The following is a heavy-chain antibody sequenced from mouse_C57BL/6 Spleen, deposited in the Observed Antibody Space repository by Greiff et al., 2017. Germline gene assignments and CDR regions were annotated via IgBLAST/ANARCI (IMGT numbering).Heavy chain of an antibody. J-gene: IGHJ2*01. CDR3: ARSGVLELGRYYFDY. D-gene: IGHD4-1*01. CDR1: GYTFTDYN. Sequence: EVKLQQSGPELVKPGASVKIPCKASGYTFTDYNMDWVKQSHGKSLEWIGDINPNNGGTIYNQKFKGKATLTVDKSSSTAYMELRSLTSEDTAVYYCARSGVLELGRYYFDYWGQGTTLTVSS. V-gene: IGHV1-18*01. CDR2: INPNNGGT.